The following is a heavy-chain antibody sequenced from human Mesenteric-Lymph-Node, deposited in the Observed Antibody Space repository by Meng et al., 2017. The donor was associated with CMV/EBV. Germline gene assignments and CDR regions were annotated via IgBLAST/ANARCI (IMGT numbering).Heavy chain of an antibody. CDR3: ARGGAEAPYYFDS. D-gene: IGHD2-21*01. Sequence: HVQLLDSSPGLVRPSVTRSPPCSVSGDSVTNKNWWTWVRPAPGKGLEWIGEIYDIGNTNYKSSLKSRVTISLDKSKNQFSLTLTSVTAADTAVYYCARGGAEAPYYFDSWGLGTLVTVSS. CDR1: GDSVTNKNW. V-gene: IGHV4-4*02. CDR2: IYDIGNT. J-gene: IGHJ4*02.